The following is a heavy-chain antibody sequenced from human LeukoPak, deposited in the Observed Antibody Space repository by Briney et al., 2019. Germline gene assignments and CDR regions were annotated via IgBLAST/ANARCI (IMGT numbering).Heavy chain of an antibody. CDR1: GFIFGHYA. CDR3: VKXRGGLARDFDQ. J-gene: IGHJ4*02. CDR2: LKNNGGNI. Sequence: PGGSLRLSCSASGFIFGHYAMHWVRQAPGKGLEYVSSLKNNGGNIYYTDSVKGRFTISRDNSRNTLYLQLSNLRPEDTAVYYCVKXRGGLARDFDQWGQGTLVTVSS. D-gene: IGHD3-10*01. V-gene: IGHV3-64D*06.